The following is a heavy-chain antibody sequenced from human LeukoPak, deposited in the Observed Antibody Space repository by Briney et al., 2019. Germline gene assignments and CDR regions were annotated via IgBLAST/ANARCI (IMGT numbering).Heavy chain of an antibody. CDR1: GFTFNTYA. J-gene: IGHJ4*02. V-gene: IGHV3-9*01. CDR2: ISWNSGTI. Sequence: GGSLRLSCAASGFTFNTYAMHWVRQGPGKGLEWVSGISWNSGTITYADSVKGRFTISRDNAKNLLYLQINSLRGEDTALYYCARDGREFRTAQPSLDHWGQGTLVSVSS. D-gene: IGHD1-1*01. CDR3: ARDGREFRTAQPSLDH.